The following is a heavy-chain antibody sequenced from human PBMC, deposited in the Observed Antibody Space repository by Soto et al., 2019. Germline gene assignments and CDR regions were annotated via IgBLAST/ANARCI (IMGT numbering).Heavy chain of an antibody. V-gene: IGHV3-9*01. CDR3: HTRLQHGLGIPAEPLSDL. J-gene: IGHJ2*01. CDR2: ISWNSGSI. D-gene: IGHD3-9*01. Sequence: RQKPGKGLEWVSGISWNSGSIGYADSVKGRFTISRDNAKNTMYLQMNSLRAFFFSRRSRHTRLQHGLGIPAEPLSDL.